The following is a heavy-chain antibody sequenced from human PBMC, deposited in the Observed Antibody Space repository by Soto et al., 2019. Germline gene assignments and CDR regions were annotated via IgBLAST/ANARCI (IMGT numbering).Heavy chain of an antibody. CDR2: ISYDGSNK. Sequence: GGSLRLSCAASGFTFSSYGMHWVRQAPGKGLEWVAVISYDGSNKYYADSVKGRFTISRDNSKNTLYLQMNSLRAEDTAVYYCAKGGIRYYYDSSGSYGGYFDYWGQGTLVTVSS. CDR3: AKGGIRYYYDSSGSYGGYFDY. V-gene: IGHV3-30*18. CDR1: GFTFSSYG. J-gene: IGHJ4*02. D-gene: IGHD3-22*01.